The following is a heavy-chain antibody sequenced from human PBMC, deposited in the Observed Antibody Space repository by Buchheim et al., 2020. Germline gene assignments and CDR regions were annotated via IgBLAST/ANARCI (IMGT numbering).Heavy chain of an antibody. CDR1: GFTFSRNN. Sequence: QVQLVESGGGVVQPGRSLRLSCAASGFTFSRNNMHWVRQAPGRGLEWVALVLLDGSNKYYADSVKGRFTISRDNSKNTLSLQMNSLRPEDTAVYYCHFFMDGWGKG. D-gene: IGHD2/OR15-2a*01. CDR3: HFFMDG. CDR2: VLLDGSNK. V-gene: IGHV3-30*03. J-gene: IGHJ6*04.